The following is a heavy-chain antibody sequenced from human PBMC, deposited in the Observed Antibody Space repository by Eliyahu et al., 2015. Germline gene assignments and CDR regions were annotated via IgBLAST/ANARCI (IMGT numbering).Heavy chain of an antibody. CDR2: IYYSXST. Sequence: QLQLQESGPGLVKPSETLSLTCTVXGXSISXXSYYXGXXRXPPGKGLEWIGSIYYSXSTYYNPSLKSRVTISVDTSKNQFSLKLSSVTAADTAVYYCARHVPGSGGSCYSVCIWFDPWGQGTLVTVSS. CDR3: ARHVPGSGGSCYSVCIWFDP. V-gene: IGHV4-39*01. D-gene: IGHD2-15*01. CDR1: GXSISXXSYY. J-gene: IGHJ5*02.